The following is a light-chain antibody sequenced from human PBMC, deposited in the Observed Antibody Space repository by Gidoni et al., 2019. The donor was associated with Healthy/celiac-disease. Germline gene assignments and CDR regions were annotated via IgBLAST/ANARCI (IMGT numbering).Light chain of an antibody. V-gene: IGLV6-57*01. J-gene: IGLJ2*01. CDR2: EAN. Sequence: NFMLTQPHSVSESPGKTVTISCTRSSGSIASNYVQWYQQRPVSSPTTVIYEANQRPSWFPDRFSGSIDSSSNSASLTISGLKTEDEADYYCQSYDSSNHVVFGGGTKLTVL. CDR3: QSYDSSNHVV. CDR1: SGSIASNY.